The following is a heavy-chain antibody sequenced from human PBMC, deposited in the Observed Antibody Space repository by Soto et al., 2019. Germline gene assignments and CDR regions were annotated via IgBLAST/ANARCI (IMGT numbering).Heavy chain of an antibody. D-gene: IGHD6-19*01. CDR2: ISGSGGST. J-gene: IGHJ5*01. V-gene: IGHV3-23*01. CDR1: GFTFSSYA. CDR3: PKIVTQGEVAGPNWFDY. Sequence: RGSLRLSCAASGFTFSSYAMSWVRQAPGKGLEWVSAISGSGGSTYYADSVKGRFTISRDNSKNTLYVQMNSLRAEDTAVYYCPKIVTQGEVAGPNWFDYCGQGTLVT.